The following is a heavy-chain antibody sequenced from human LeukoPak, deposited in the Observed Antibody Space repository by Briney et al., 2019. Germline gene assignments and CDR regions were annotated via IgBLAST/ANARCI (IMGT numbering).Heavy chain of an antibody. D-gene: IGHD5-18*01. CDR2: INPNSGGT. CDR1: GYTFTGYY. J-gene: IGHJ5*02. V-gene: IGHV1-2*02. CDR3: AREARPGTAMVIDGFDP. Sequence: GASVKVSCKASGYTFTGYYMHWVRQAPGQGLEWMGWINPNSGGTNYAQKFQGRVTMTRDTSISTAYMELSRLRSDDTAVYYCAREARPGTAMVIDGFDPWGQGTLVTVSS.